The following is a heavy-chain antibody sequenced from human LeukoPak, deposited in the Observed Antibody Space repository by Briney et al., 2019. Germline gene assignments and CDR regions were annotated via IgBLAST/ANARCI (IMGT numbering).Heavy chain of an antibody. D-gene: IGHD2-2*01. J-gene: IGHJ6*02. CDR3: ARVAYRYCSSTSCYYGMDV. CDR1: GFTVSSNY. V-gene: IGHV3-53*05. Sequence: GGSLRLSCAASGFTVSSNYMSWVRQAPGKGLEWVSVIYSGGSTYYADSVKGRFTISRDNSKNTLYLQMNSLRAEDTAVYYCARVAYRYCSSTSCYYGMDVWGQGTTVTVSS. CDR2: IYSGGST.